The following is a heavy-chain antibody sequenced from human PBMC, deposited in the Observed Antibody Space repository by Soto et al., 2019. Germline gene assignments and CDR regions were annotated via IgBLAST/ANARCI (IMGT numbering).Heavy chain of an antibody. CDR3: ARGSTVAAILFDY. CDR1: GDSISSGGYY. D-gene: IGHD2-15*01. V-gene: IGHV4-31*03. J-gene: IGHJ4*02. Sequence: QVQLQESGPGLVKPSQTLSLTCTVSGDSISSGGYYWSWIRQHPGKGLEWIGYIYYSGSTYYNPSLKSRVIKSVDTSKNPFSQKLSSVTAADTAVYYCARGSTVAAILFDYWGQGTLVTVSS. CDR2: IYYSGST.